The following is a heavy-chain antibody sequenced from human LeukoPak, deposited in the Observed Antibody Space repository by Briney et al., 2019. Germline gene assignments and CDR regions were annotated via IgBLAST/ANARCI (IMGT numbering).Heavy chain of an antibody. CDR3: ARQKGGVAGLKYYFDY. J-gene: IGHJ4*02. CDR1: GGSISSSSYY. V-gene: IGHV4-39*01. D-gene: IGHD6-19*01. CDR2: IYYSGST. Sequence: SETLSLTCTVSGGSISSSSYYWGWIRQPPGKGLEWIGSIYYSGSTYYHSSLKSRLTISVDTSKNQFSLKLSSVTAADTAVYSCARQKGGVAGLKYYFDYWGQGTLVTVSS.